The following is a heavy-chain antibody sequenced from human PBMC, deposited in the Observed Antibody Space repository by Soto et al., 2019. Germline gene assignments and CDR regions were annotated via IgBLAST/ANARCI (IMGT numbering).Heavy chain of an antibody. J-gene: IGHJ4*02. CDR3: ARGDSSESYSPYFDS. Sequence: SETLSLTCAVYGGSFSCFYWSWIRQPPGKGLEWIGEINHSGSTNYNPSLKSRVTISLDTSKNQFSLRLSSVTAADTAVYYCARGDSSESYSPYFDSWGQGTLVTVS. D-gene: IGHD1-26*01. CDR2: INHSGST. CDR1: GGSFSCFY. V-gene: IGHV4-34*01.